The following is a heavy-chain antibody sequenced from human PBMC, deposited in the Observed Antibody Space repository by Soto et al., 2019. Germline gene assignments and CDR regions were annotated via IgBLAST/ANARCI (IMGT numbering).Heavy chain of an antibody. CDR2: IYWDDDK. Sequence: QITLKESGPTLVKPTQTLTLTCTFSGFSFSTTGVGVGWIRQPPGKALEWLALIYWDDDKRYSPSLKSRLTLTKDTSKNQLVHTMTNMDPVDTATYYCAHRQAQGIGLAGTFDSWGQGTLVTGSS. V-gene: IGHV2-5*02. CDR3: AHRQAQGIGLAGTFDS. J-gene: IGHJ4*02. CDR1: GFSFSTTGVG. D-gene: IGHD6-19*01.